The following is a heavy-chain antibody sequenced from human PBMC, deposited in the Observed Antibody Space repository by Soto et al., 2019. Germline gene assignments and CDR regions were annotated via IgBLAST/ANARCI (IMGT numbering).Heavy chain of an antibody. V-gene: IGHV5-51*01. Sequence: GESLKISCKGSGYSFTSYWIAWVRQMPGKGLEWMGIIYPGDSDTRYSPSFQGQVTISADKSISTVYLQWSGLRASDTAMYYCAKRARYSSFDSWGQGTLVTVSS. CDR1: GYSFTSYW. J-gene: IGHJ5*01. D-gene: IGHD5-12*01. CDR3: AKRARYSSFDS. CDR2: IYPGDSDT.